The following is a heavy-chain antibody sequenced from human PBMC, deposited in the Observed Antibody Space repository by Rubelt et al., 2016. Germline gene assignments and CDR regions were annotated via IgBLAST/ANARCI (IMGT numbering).Heavy chain of an antibody. CDR3: ARHAGDGGNSEDWFDP. CDR2: FDPSDSYT. CDR1: GYSFTSYW. Sequence: EVQLVQSGAEVKKPGESLRISCKGSGYSFTSYWISWVRQMPGKGLEWMGRFDPSDSYTNYSPSFQGHVTISADKSISTAYLQWSSLKASDTAMYYCARHAGDGGNSEDWFDPWGQGTLVTVSS. V-gene: IGHV5-10-1*01. D-gene: IGHD4-23*01. J-gene: IGHJ5*02.